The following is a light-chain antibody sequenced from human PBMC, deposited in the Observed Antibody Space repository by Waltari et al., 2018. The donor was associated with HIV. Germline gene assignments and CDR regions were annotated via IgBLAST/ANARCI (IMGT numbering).Light chain of an antibody. J-gene: IGLJ1*01. CDR1: SSDLASFDS. V-gene: IGLV2-11*01. CDR2: EVN. CDR3: CSYAGAYTYV. Sequence: QSALTQPRSVSGSPGQSVTISCTGTSSDLASFDSVFWYQQYPGKAPQVIIYEVNQRPSGVPDRFTGSKSGITASLTISGLQGEDEADYYCCSYAGAYTYVFGTGTKVNVL.